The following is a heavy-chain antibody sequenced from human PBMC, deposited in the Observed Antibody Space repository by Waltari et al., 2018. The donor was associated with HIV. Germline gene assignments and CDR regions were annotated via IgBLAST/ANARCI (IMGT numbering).Heavy chain of an antibody. CDR3: ARVRRPSGSYYLSY. V-gene: IGHV1-8*01. J-gene: IGHJ4*02. D-gene: IGHD1-26*01. CDR2: MNPHRGTT. Sequence: QVQLAQSGAEMKKPGASVKVSCKASGYTFTSYDIFWVRQATGQGLEWMGWMNPHRGTTAYAQKFQGRVTMTRNTSITTAYMELSSLRSEDTAVYYCARVRRPSGSYYLSYWGQGTLVTVSS. CDR1: GYTFTSYD.